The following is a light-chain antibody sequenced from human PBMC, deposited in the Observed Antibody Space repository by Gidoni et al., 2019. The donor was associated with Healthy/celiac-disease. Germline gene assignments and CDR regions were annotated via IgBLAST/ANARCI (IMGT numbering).Light chain of an antibody. Sequence: IVMTHSPDSLAVSLGERATINCTSSQSVLHSSNNKNYLAWYQQKPGQPPKLLIYWASTRESGVPDRFSGSGSGTDFTLTISSLQAEDVAVYYCQQYYSTPLTFGGGTKVEIK. CDR1: QSVLHSSNNKNY. CDR2: WAS. CDR3: QQYYSTPLT. V-gene: IGKV4-1*01. J-gene: IGKJ4*01.